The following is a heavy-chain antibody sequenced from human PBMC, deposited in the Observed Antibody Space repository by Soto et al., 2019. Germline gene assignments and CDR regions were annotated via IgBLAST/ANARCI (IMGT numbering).Heavy chain of an antibody. CDR2: IYYSGST. J-gene: IGHJ4*02. CDR1: GGSISSGDYY. CDR3: AREDEVIPIIDY. D-gene: IGHD3-16*02. V-gene: IGHV4-30-4*01. Sequence: SETLSLTCTVSGGSISSGDYYWSWIRQPPGKGLEWIGYIYYSGSTYYNPSLKSRVTISVDTSKNQFSLKLSSVTAADTAVYYCAREDEVIPIIDYWGQGTLVTVSS.